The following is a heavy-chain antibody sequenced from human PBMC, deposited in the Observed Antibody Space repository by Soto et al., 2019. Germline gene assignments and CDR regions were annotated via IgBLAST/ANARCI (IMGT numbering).Heavy chain of an antibody. V-gene: IGHV1-18*01. D-gene: IGHD5-12*01. CDR1: GYTFTSYG. CDR3: ARGGDVNYYHGMDV. Sequence: QVQLVQSGGEVKKPGASVKLSCTASGYTFTSYGISWVRQAPGQGLEWMGWISAYNGKTNYAQNVQGRVTMTTETSKRTAYMDLRSLRSDDTAVYYCARGGDVNYYHGMDVWGQGTTVTVSS. J-gene: IGHJ6*02. CDR2: ISAYNGKT.